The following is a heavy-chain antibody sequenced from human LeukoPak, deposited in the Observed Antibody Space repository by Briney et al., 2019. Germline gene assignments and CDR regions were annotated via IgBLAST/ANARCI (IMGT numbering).Heavy chain of an antibody. CDR1: GGSFSGYY. CDR3: ARRPGATAFDY. Sequence: SETLSLTCAVYGGSFSGYYWSWIRQPPGKGLEWIGEINHSGSTNYNPSLQSRVTISIDTSKNQFSLQLSSVTAADTAVYYCARRPGATAFDYWGQGTLVTVSS. D-gene: IGHD5-12*01. CDR2: INHSGST. V-gene: IGHV4-34*01. J-gene: IGHJ4*02.